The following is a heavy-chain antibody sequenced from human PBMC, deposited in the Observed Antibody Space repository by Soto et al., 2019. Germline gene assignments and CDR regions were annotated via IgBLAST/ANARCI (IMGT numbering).Heavy chain of an antibody. CDR3: ARSQGSSTSLEIYYYYYYGMDV. CDR1: GGTFGSYA. J-gene: IGHJ6*02. V-gene: IGHV1-69*01. D-gene: IGHD2-2*01. Sequence: QVQLVQSGAEVKKPGSSVKVSCKASGGTFGSYAISWVRQAPGQGLEWMGGIIPIPGTANYAQKFQGRGTIAADESTSTAYMELSSLRSEDTAVYYCARSQGSSTSLEIYYYYYYGMDVWGQGTKVTVSS. CDR2: IIPIPGTA.